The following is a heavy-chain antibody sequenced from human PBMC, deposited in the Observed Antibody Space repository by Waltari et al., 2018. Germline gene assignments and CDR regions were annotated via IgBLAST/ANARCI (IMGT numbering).Heavy chain of an antibody. V-gene: IGHV1-2*02. CDR2: INPNSGGT. CDR1: GYTFTGYY. D-gene: IGHD3-22*01. Sequence: QVQLVQSGAEVKKPGASVKVSCKASGYTFTGYYMHWVRQAPGQGLEWMGWINPNSGGTNYEQKFQGRVTMTRDTSISTAYMELSRLRSDDTAVYYCARGSLRITMIVVVGFDYWGQGTLVTVSS. CDR3: ARGSLRITMIVVVGFDY. J-gene: IGHJ4*02.